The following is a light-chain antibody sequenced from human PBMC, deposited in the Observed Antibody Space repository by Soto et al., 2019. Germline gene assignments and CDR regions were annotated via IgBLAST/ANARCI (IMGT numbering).Light chain of an antibody. CDR1: QSVSSNY. CDR3: RQYAASPRT. V-gene: IGKV3-20*01. CDR2: GAS. J-gene: IGKJ1*01. Sequence: EIVLTQSPGTLSLSPGERATLSCRASQSVSSNYLAWYQQKRGQAPRLLIYGASSRATGIPTRFSGSGSGTEFTSTISRLETEDYAVYYCRQYAASPRTFGQGTRVEI.